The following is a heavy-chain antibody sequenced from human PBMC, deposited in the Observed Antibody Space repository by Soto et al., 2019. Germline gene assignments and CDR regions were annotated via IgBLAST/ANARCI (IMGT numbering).Heavy chain of an antibody. CDR3: ATGLWNYKVFDY. CDR1: GYSFTSYW. D-gene: IGHD1-7*01. Sequence: PGESLKISCKGSGYSFTSYWIGWVRQVPGKGLEWMGGFYPEDGETIYAPKFQGRVTITEDTSTDTAYMELSSLRSEDTAVYYCATGLWNYKVFDYWGQGTLVTVSS. J-gene: IGHJ4*02. CDR2: FYPEDGET. V-gene: IGHV1-24*01.